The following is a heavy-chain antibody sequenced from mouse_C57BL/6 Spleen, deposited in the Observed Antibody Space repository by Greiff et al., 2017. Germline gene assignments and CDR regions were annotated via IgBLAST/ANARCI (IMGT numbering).Heavy chain of an antibody. J-gene: IGHJ3*01. CDR1: GFNITDYY. D-gene: IGHD1-1*01. Sequence: VQLQQSGAELVKPGASVKLSCTASGFNITDYYMHWVKQRTEQGLEWIGRIDPEDGDTKYTAKFQGKATITADTSSNTAYLQPSSLTSEDTAVYYCARGGDYYGSSYETWFAYWGQGTLVTVSA. CDR3: ARGGDYYGSSYETWFAY. CDR2: IDPEDGDT. V-gene: IGHV14-2*01.